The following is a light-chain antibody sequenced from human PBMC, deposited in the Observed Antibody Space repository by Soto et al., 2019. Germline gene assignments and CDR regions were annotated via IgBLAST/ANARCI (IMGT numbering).Light chain of an antibody. V-gene: IGKV3-20*01. CDR2: GAS. CDR1: QSVSSSH. Sequence: EIVLTQSPCTLSLSPGERATLSCRASQSVSSSHLAWYQQKPGQAPRLLIYGASSRATGIPDRFSGSGSGTDFTLTISRLEPEDFAVYYCQRYGSFGQGTMVDIK. CDR3: QRYGS. J-gene: IGKJ1*01.